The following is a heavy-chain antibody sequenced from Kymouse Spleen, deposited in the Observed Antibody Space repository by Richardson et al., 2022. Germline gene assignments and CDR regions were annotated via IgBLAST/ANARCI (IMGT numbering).Heavy chain of an antibody. Sequence: QVQLQQWGAGLLKPSETLSLTCAVYGGSFSGYYWSWIRQPPGKGLEWIGEINHSGSTNYNPSLKSRVTISVDTSKNQFSLKLSSVTAADTAVYYCARGRYSYGPFDYWGQGTLVTVSS. CDR2: INHSGST. CDR3: ARGRYSYGPFDY. J-gene: IGHJ4*02. CDR1: GGSFSGYY. V-gene: IGHV4-34*01. D-gene: IGHD5-18,IGHD5-18*01.